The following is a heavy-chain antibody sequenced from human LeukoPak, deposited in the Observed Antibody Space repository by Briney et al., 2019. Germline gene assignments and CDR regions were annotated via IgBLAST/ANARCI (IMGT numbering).Heavy chain of an antibody. CDR2: IYPCDSDT. V-gene: IGHV5-51*01. CDR1: GYSFNNYC. D-gene: IGHD2-15*01. J-gene: IGHJ6*03. CDR3: ARSRVVAATGENYYYYMDV. Sequence: GESLKISCKSSGYSFNNYCIGWVRQMPGKGLEWMGIIYPCDSDTIYRPSFQGQVNLFDDKSLSTAFPPWSSPKAPDTGMYYRARSRVVAATGENYYYYMDVWGKGTTVTVSS.